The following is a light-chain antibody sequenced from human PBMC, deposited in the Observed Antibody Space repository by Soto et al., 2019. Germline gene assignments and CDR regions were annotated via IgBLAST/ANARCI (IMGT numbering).Light chain of an antibody. CDR1: QSVSSN. J-gene: IGKJ1*01. CDR2: GAS. V-gene: IGKV3-20*01. Sequence: EIVMTQSPATLSVSPGERATLSCTASQSVSSNLAWYKQKPGQATRLRIYGASSRATGIPDRVSGSGSGTDVTLTISRLEPEDFAVYYCQQYGSSPWTFGQGTKVDIK. CDR3: QQYGSSPWT.